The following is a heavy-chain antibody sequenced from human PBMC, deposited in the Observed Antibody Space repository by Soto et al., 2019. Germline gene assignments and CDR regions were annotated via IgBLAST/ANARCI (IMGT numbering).Heavy chain of an antibody. CDR1: GFTFSSYG. J-gene: IGHJ6*04. CDR3: GKGVCYIAAAGIFLNSSSGMDV. D-gene: IGHD6-25*01. CDR2: ISYDGSNK. V-gene: IGHV3-30*18. Sequence: PGGSLRLSCAASGFTFSSYGMHWVRQAPGKGLEWVAVISYDGSNKYYADSVKGRFTISRDNSKNTLYLQMNSLRAEDTAVYYWGKGVCYIAAAGIFLNSSSGMDVGGKGPRATLPS.